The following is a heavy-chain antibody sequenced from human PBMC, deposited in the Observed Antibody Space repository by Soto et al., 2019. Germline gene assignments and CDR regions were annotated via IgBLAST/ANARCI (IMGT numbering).Heavy chain of an antibody. CDR2: ISGSGGST. J-gene: IGHJ3*02. CDR1: GFTFSSYA. CDR3: AKDLIVYYDGAGSDAFDI. V-gene: IGHV3-23*01. D-gene: IGHD3-10*01. Sequence: GGSLRLSCAASGFTFSSYAMSWVRQAPGKGLEWVSAISGSGGSTYYANSVKGRFTISRDNSKNTLYLPMNSLRAEETAVYSCAKDLIVYYDGAGSDAFDIWGQGTMVTVSS.